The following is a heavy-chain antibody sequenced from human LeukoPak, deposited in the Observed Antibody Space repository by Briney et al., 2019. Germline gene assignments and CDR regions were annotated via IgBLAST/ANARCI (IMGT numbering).Heavy chain of an antibody. D-gene: IGHD3-3*01. V-gene: IGHV3-15*01. CDR1: GFTFDNAW. Sequence: GGSLRLSCVASGFTFDNAWMSWVRQAPGKGLEWVGRIKSKTDGGTIDYAAPVRARFTISRDDSKDTLYLQMNSLKTEDTAVYYCSTGNYDFWSGYYTPFDYWGQGTLVTVSS. CDR3: STGNYDFWSGYYTPFDY. CDR2: IKSKTDGGTI. J-gene: IGHJ4*02.